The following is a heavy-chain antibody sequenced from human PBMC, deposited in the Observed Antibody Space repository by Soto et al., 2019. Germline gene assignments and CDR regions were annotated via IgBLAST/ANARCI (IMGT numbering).Heavy chain of an antibody. Sequence: QMQLVQSGPEGKKPGTSVKVSCKASGFTFTSSAMQWVRQARGQRLEWIGWIVVGSGHTNYAQKFQERVTITRDMSTSTAYMELSSLRSEDTAVYYCAADSRYCSGGNCEDYWGQGTLVTVSS. CDR1: GFTFTSSA. D-gene: IGHD2-15*01. V-gene: IGHV1-58*02. J-gene: IGHJ4*02. CDR3: AADSRYCSGGNCEDY. CDR2: IVVGSGHT.